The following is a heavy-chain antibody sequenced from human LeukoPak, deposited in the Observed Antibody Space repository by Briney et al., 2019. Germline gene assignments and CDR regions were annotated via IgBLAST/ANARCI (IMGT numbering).Heavy chain of an antibody. CDR3: ARSRDGYNFYYFDY. D-gene: IGHD5-12*01. Sequence: SVKVSCKASGGTFSSYAISWVRQAPGQGLEWMGRIIPILGIANYAQKFQGRVTITADKSTSTAYMELSSLRSEDTAVYYCARSRDGYNFYYFDYWGQGTLVTVSS. CDR2: IIPILGIA. J-gene: IGHJ4*02. V-gene: IGHV1-69*04. CDR1: GGTFSSYA.